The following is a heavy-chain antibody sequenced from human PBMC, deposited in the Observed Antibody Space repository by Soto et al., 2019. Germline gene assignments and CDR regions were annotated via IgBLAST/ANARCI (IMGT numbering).Heavy chain of an antibody. CDR2: IYYSGST. D-gene: IGHD2-15*01. Sequence: QVQLQESGPGLVKPSETLSLTCTVSGGSISSYYWSWIRQPPGKGLEWIGYIYYSGSTNYNPSLKSRVTISVDTSKNQFSLKLCSVTAADTAVYSCARRYGGSIDYWGQGTLVTVSS. J-gene: IGHJ4*02. CDR1: GGSISSYY. CDR3: ARRYGGSIDY. V-gene: IGHV4-59*08.